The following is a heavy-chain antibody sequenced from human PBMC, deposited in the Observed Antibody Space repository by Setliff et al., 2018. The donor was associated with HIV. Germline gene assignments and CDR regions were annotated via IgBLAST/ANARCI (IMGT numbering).Heavy chain of an antibody. CDR1: GQFISDGYY. D-gene: IGHD3-16*01. V-gene: IGHV4-38-2*02. CDR3: AKHDFGEGSCFDP. CDR2: VYHSGKT. J-gene: IGHJ5*02. Sequence: SETLSLTCTVSGQFISDGYYWGWIRLPPGKGLEWIGSVYHSGKTYYNPSLKSRVTMSADTSKNQISLMLMSMTAADTAVYYCAKHDFGEGSCFDPWGQGSLVTVSS.